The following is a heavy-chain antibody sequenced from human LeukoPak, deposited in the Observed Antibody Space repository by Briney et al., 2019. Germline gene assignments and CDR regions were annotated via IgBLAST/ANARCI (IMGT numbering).Heavy chain of an antibody. Sequence: PSETLSLTCTVSGGSISSGSYYWSWIRQPAGKGLEWIGRIYTSGSTNYNPSLKSRVTISVDTSKNQFSLKLSSVTAADTAVYYCARIEIWAVAGTTGDALDIWGQGTMVTVSS. CDR3: ARIEIWAVAGTTGDALDI. CDR1: GGSISSGSYY. J-gene: IGHJ3*02. D-gene: IGHD6-19*01. V-gene: IGHV4-61*02. CDR2: IYTSGST.